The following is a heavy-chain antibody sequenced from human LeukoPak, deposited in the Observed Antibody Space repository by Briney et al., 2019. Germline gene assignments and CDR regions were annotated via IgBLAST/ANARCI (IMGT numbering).Heavy chain of an antibody. J-gene: IGHJ4*02. Sequence: PSETLSLTCTVSGGSISSYYWSWIRQPPGKGLEWIGYIYYSGSTNYNPSLKSRVTISVDTSKNQFSLKLSSVTAADTAVYYCARRSSGWNKCYFDYWGQGTLVTVSS. CDR3: ARRSSGWNKCYFDY. D-gene: IGHD6-19*01. CDR2: IYYSGST. CDR1: GGSISSYY. V-gene: IGHV4-59*08.